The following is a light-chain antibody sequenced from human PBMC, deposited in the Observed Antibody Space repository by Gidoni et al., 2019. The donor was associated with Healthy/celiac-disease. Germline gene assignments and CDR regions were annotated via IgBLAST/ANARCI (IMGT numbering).Light chain of an antibody. Sequence: EIVMTQSPATLSVSPGERATLSCRASQSVSSNLAWYQQKPGQAPRLLIYGASTRATGIPARLSGSGYGTEFTLTISSLQSEDFAVYDCQKYNNWHQWLTFGGGTKVEIK. CDR1: QSVSSN. J-gene: IGKJ4*01. CDR2: GAS. CDR3: QKYNNWHQWLT. V-gene: IGKV3-15*01.